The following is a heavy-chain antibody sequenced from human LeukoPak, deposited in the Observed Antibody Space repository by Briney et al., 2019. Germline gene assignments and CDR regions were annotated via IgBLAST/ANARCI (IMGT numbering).Heavy chain of an antibody. V-gene: IGHV1-2*02. CDR1: GYTFTDYY. D-gene: IGHD5-12*01. CDR3: ARDGSLDY. Sequence: ASVTVSCKASGYTFTDYYMHWVRQAPGQGLEWMGWINPNSGGTNSAQKFQDRVTMTRDTSISTAYMELSRLRSDDTAIYYCARDGSLDYWGQGTLVTVSS. J-gene: IGHJ4*02. CDR2: INPNSGGT.